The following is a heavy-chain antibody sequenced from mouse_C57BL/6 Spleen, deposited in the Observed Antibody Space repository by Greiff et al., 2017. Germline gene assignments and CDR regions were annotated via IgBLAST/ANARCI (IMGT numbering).Heavy chain of an antibody. Sequence: EVQLVESGGGLVKPGGSLKLSCAASGFTFSSYAMSWVRQTPEKRLEWVATISDGGSYTYYPDNVKGRFTISRDNAKNNLYLQMSHLKSEDTAMYYCARRGLPGTFAYWGHGTLVTVSA. D-gene: IGHD5-5*01. V-gene: IGHV5-4*01. CDR2: ISDGGSYT. J-gene: IGHJ3*01. CDR1: GFTFSSYA. CDR3: ARRGLPGTFAY.